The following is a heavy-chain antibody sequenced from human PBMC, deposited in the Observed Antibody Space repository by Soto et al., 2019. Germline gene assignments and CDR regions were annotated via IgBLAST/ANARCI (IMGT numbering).Heavy chain of an antibody. CDR1: GGTFSSYA. V-gene: IGHV1-69*06. CDR2: IIPIFGTA. J-gene: IGHJ3*02. CDR3: ARVRYYDSKAGFDI. D-gene: IGHD3-22*01. Sequence: KVSCKASGGTFSSYASSWVRQAPGQGLEWMGGIIPIFGTANYAQKFQGRVTITADKSTSTAYMELSSLRSEDTAVYYCARVRYYDSKAGFDIWGQGTMVTVSS.